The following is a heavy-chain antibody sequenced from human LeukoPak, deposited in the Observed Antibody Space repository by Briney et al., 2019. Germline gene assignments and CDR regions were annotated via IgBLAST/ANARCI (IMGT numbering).Heavy chain of an antibody. CDR3: ARHSSSWYYFDY. D-gene: IGHD6-13*01. Sequence: GSLRLSCAASGFTFSSYAMSWVRQAPGKGLEWIGSIYYSGSTYYNPSLKSRVTISVDTSKNQFSLKLSSVTAADTAVYYCARHSSSWYYFDYWGQGTLVTVSS. CDR2: IYYSGST. CDR1: GFTFSSYA. J-gene: IGHJ4*02. V-gene: IGHV4-39*01.